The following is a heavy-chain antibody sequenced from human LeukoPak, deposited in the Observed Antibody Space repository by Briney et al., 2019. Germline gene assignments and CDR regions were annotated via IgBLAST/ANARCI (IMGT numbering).Heavy chain of an antibody. J-gene: IGHJ6*02. D-gene: IGHD1-7*01. Sequence: GESLKISCKASGYTFTSYGISWVRQAPGQGLEWMGWISAYNGNTNYAQKLQGRVTMTTDTSTSTAYMELRSLRSDDTAVYYCARDEPELSALYYYYGMDVWGQGTTVTVSS. CDR2: ISAYNGNT. CDR1: GYTFTSYG. CDR3: ARDEPELSALYYYYGMDV. V-gene: IGHV1-18*01.